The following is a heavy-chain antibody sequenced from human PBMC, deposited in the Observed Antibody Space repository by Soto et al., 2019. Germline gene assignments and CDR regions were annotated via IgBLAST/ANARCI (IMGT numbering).Heavy chain of an antibody. D-gene: IGHD3-10*02. J-gene: IGHJ4*02. CDR3: ARDSVQGLFGSDFYY. CDR2: ISSSSSYI. V-gene: IGHV3-21*01. Sequence: EVQLVESGGGLVKPGGSLRLSCAASGFTFSSYSMNWVRQAPGKGLEWVSSISSSSSYIYYADSVKGRFTISRDNAKNSLYLQMNSLRAEDTAVYYCARDSVQGLFGSDFYYWGQGTLVTVAS. CDR1: GFTFSSYS.